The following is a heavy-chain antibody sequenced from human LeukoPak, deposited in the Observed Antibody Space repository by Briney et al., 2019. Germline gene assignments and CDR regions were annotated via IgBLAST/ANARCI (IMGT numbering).Heavy chain of an antibody. D-gene: IGHD3-22*01. J-gene: IGHJ3*02. V-gene: IGHV4-59*01. CDR1: GGSISSYY. Sequence: PSETLSLTCTVSGGSISSYYWSWIRQPPGKGLEWIGYIYYSGSTNYNPSLKSRVTISVDTSKNQFSLKLSSVTAADTAVYYCARDLNYDSSAYDAFDIWGQGTMVTVSS. CDR2: IYYSGST. CDR3: ARDLNYDSSAYDAFDI.